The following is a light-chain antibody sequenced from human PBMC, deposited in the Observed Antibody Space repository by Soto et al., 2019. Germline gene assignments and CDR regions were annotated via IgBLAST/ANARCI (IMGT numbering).Light chain of an antibody. CDR1: SSDVGGYYL. CDR3: SSKAGGHNWG. J-gene: IGLJ2*01. CDR2: EVD. V-gene: IGLV2-8*01. Sequence: QSALTQPPSASGSPGQSVTISCTGTSSDVGGYYLVSWYQHHPGKAPKLMIYEVDKRPSGVPDRFSGSKSGNTASLTVSGLQAEDEADYYCSSKAGGHNWGFGGGTKVTVL.